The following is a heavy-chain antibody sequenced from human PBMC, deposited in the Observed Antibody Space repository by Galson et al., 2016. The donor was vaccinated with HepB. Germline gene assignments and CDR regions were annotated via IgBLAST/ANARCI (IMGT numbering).Heavy chain of an antibody. CDR2: IDWYGDK. D-gene: IGHD1-7*01. Sequence: ALVKPTQTLTLTCTFSGFSLSTSGMCVSWIRQPPGKALEWLALIDWYGDKYYSTFLKTRLTISKDTSKNQVVLTMTNMDPVDTATYYCARSDLTGTTVGWFDPWGQGTLVTVSS. V-gene: IGHV2-70*01. J-gene: IGHJ5*02. CDR1: GFSLSTSGMC. CDR3: ARSDLTGTTVGWFDP.